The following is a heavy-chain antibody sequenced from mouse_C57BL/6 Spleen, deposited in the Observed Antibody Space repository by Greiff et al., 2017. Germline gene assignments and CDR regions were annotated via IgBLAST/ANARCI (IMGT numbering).Heavy chain of an antibody. CDR1: GYTFTSYW. CDR2: IDPSDSYT. CDR3: ARSYDGYPYWYFDV. J-gene: IGHJ1*03. D-gene: IGHD2-3*01. V-gene: IGHV1-69*01. Sequence: QVQLQQPGAELVMPGASVKLSCKASGYTFTSYWMHWVKQRPGQGLEWIGEIDPSDSYTNYNQKFKGKSTLTVDKSSSTAYMQLSILTSEDSAVYYCARSYDGYPYWYFDVWGTGTTVTVSS.